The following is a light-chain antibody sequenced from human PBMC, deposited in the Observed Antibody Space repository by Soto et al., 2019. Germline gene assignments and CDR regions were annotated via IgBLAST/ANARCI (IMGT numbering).Light chain of an antibody. CDR2: GNS. CDR1: SSNIGAGYD. CDR3: QSYDSSLSGWV. V-gene: IGLV1-40*01. Sequence: QSVMTQPPSVSGAPGQRVTISCTGCSSNIGAGYDVNWYQQLPGTAPKLLIYGNSNRPSGVPDRFAGSKSGTSASRAITGLQAEDEADYYCQSYDSSLSGWVFGGGTKLTVL. J-gene: IGLJ3*02.